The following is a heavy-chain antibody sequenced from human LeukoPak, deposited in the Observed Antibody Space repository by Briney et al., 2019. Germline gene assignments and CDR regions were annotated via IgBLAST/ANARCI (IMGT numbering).Heavy chain of an antibody. V-gene: IGHV3-48*03. CDR1: GFTFRRYE. Sequence: PGGSLRLSCAASGFTFRRYEMNWVRQAPGKGLEWIAYISSSGNIIYYPDSVKGRFTISRDNANSSLYLQMNSLSAEDTAVYYCARESSSDNDDYYHNPEYLQHWGQGTLVTVSS. CDR2: ISSSGNII. J-gene: IGHJ1*01. CDR3: ARESSSDNDDYYHNPEYLQH. D-gene: IGHD3-10*01.